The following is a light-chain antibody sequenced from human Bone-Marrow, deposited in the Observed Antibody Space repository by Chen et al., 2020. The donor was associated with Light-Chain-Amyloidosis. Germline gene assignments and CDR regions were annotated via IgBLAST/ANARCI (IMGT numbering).Light chain of an antibody. Sequence: SYVLTQPSSVSVAPGPTATIACGGNNIGSTSVHWYQQTPGQAPLLVVYDDSDRPSGSPERWAGSNTGNTATLTISRVEAGDGADYYCQVWDRSSDRPVFGGGTKLTVL. CDR3: QVWDRSSDRPV. J-gene: IGLJ3*02. V-gene: IGLV3-21*02. CDR2: DDS. CDR1: NIGSTS.